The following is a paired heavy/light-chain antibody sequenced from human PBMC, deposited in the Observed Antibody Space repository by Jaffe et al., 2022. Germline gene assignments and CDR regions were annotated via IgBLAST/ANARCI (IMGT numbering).Light chain of an antibody. CDR3: QAWDSSTDNYV. CDR1: KLGDKY. Sequence: SYELTQPPSVSVSPGQTASITCSGDKLGDKYACWYQQKPGQSPVLVIYQDSKRPSGIPERFSGSNSGNTATLTISGTQAMDEADYYCQAWDSSTDNYVFGTGTKVTVL. J-gene: IGLJ1*01. V-gene: IGLV3-1*01. CDR2: QDS.
Heavy chain of an antibody. Sequence: QVQLQESGPGLVKPSETLSLTCAVSGYSISSGYYWGWIRQPPGKGLEWIGSIYHSGSTYYNPSLKSRVTISVDTSKNQFSLKLSSVTAADTAVYYCARRYPPRVVVTAIFAFDIWGQGTMVTVSS. J-gene: IGHJ3*02. V-gene: IGHV4-38-2*01. D-gene: IGHD2-21*02. CDR2: IYHSGST. CDR3: ARRYPPRVVVTAIFAFDI. CDR1: GYSISSGYY.